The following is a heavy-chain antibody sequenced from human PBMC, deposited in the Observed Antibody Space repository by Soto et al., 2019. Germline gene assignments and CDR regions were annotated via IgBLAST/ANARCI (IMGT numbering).Heavy chain of an antibody. V-gene: IGHV1-46*03. CDR1: GYTFTSYY. Sequence: ASVKVSCKASGYTFTSYYMHWVRQAPGQGLEWMGIINPSNSTSYAQKFQGRVTMTRDTSTSTVYMELSSLRSEDTAVYYCATVYCSGGSCYPIDYWGQGTLVTVS. J-gene: IGHJ4*02. CDR2: INPSNST. D-gene: IGHD2-15*01. CDR3: ATVYCSGGSCYPIDY.